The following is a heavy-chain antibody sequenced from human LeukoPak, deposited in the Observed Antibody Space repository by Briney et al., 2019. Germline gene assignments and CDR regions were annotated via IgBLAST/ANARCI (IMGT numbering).Heavy chain of an antibody. Sequence: PGGSLRLSCAASGFTFGIYAMHWVRQPPGKGLEWVAVISFDENNKIYADSVKGRFIVSRDNSRNTLYLQMNSLRDEDTAVYYCARGGTSTSLVIINDYWGQGTLVTVSS. D-gene: IGHD3-9*01. CDR2: ISFDENNK. J-gene: IGHJ4*02. CDR3: ARGGTSTSLVIINDY. CDR1: GFTFGIYA. V-gene: IGHV3-30-3*01.